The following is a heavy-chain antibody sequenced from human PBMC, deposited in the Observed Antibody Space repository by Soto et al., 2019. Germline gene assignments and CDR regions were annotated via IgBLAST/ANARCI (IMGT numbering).Heavy chain of an antibody. CDR2: IYPGDSDT. CDR1: GYSFTSYW. Sequence: GESLKISCKGSGYSFTSYWIGWVRQMPGKGLEWMGIIYPGDSDTRYSPSFQGQVTISADKSISTAYLQWSSLKASDTAMYYCARLPLPYDFWSGYSYFYYWGQGTLVTV. J-gene: IGHJ4*02. V-gene: IGHV5-51*01. D-gene: IGHD3-3*01. CDR3: ARLPLPYDFWSGYSYFYY.